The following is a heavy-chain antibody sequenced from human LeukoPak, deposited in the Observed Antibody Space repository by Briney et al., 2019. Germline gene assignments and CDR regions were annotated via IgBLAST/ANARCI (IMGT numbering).Heavy chain of an antibody. CDR1: GGSFSGYY. J-gene: IGHJ4*02. CDR3: AKAPEDIVVVVAEFFYY. V-gene: IGHV4-34*01. Sequence: ASETLSLTCAVYGGSFSGYYWSWIRQPPGKGLEWIGEINHSGSTNYNPSLKSRVTISVDTSKNQFSLKLSSVTAADTAVYYCAKAPEDIVVVVAEFFYYWGQGTLVTVSS. D-gene: IGHD2-15*01. CDR2: INHSGST.